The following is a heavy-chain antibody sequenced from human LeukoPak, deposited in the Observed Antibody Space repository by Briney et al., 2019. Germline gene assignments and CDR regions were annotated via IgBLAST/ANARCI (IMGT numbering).Heavy chain of an antibody. D-gene: IGHD1-26*01. CDR3: ASSSNQVGATWAPDY. Sequence: GESLKISCKGSGYSFTSYWIGWVRQMPGKGLEWMGIIYPGDTDTRYSPSFQGQVTISADKSISTAYLQWSSLKASDTAMYYCASSSNQVGATWAPDYWGQGTLVTVSS. V-gene: IGHV5-51*01. J-gene: IGHJ4*02. CDR1: GYSFTSYW. CDR2: IYPGDTDT.